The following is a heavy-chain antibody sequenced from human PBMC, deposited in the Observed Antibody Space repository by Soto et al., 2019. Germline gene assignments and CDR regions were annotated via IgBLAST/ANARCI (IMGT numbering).Heavy chain of an antibody. D-gene: IGHD6-19*01. CDR2: ISGSGGTT. V-gene: IGHV3-23*01. CDR1: GFTFSSYA. J-gene: IGHJ3*02. CDR3: AKTANGWFSAFDI. Sequence: EVQLLESGGGLVQPGGSLRLSCAASGFTFSSYAMSWVRQAPGKGLEWVSAISGSGGTTSYADSVKGLFTFSRDNSKNTLYLQMNSLRAEDTAVYYCAKTANGWFSAFDIWGQGTMVTVSS.